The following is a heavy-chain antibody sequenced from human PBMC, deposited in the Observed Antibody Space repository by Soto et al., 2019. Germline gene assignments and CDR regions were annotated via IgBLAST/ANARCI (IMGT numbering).Heavy chain of an antibody. D-gene: IGHD4-17*01. J-gene: IGHJ6*02. CDR2: IIPIFGTA. CDR3: ARAYGDYYYYGMDV. Sequence: QVQLVQSGAEVKKPGSSVKVSCKASGGTFSSYAISWVRQAPGQGLEWMGGIIPIFGTANYAQTFQGRVTITADESTSTAYRELSSLRSEDTAVYYCARAYGDYYYYGMDVWGQGTTVTVSS. CDR1: GGTFSSYA. V-gene: IGHV1-69*12.